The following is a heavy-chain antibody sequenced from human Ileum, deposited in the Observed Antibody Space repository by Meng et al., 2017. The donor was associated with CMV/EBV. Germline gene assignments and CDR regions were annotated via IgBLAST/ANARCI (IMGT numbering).Heavy chain of an antibody. CDR2: IYYSGST. J-gene: IGHJ5*01. V-gene: IGHV4-59*01. D-gene: IGHD3-22*01. CDR1: GGSISSYY. Sequence: GSLRLSCTVSGGSISSYYWSWMRQPPGKGPEWIGYIYYSGSTNYNPSLKSRVTISVDTSKNQFSLKLSSVTAADTAVYYCARDSYDSSGYYYDSRGQGTRVTGSS. CDR3: ARDSYDSSGYYYDS.